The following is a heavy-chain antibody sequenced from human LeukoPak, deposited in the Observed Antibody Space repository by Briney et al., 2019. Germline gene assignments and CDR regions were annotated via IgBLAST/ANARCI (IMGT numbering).Heavy chain of an antibody. J-gene: IGHJ4*02. V-gene: IGHV3-23*01. CDR3: AKDFWSGYYSGYFDY. Sequence: GGSLRLSCAASGFSLSSYAMSWVRQAPGKGLEWVSAISSTDAGTYHADSVRGRFTISRDSSKNTLYLQMNSLRAEDAAVYYCAKDFWSGYYSGYFDYWGQGTLVTVSS. CDR1: GFSLSSYA. CDR2: ISSTDAGT. D-gene: IGHD3-3*01.